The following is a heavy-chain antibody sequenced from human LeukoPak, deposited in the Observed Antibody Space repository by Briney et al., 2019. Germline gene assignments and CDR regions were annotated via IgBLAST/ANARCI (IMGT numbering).Heavy chain of an antibody. CDR1: GFTFSSYV. Sequence: PGRSLRLSCAASGFTFSSYVMHWVRQAPGKGLEWVAVISYDGSNKYYADSVKGRFTISRDNSKNTLYLQMNSLRAEDTAVYYCAKAYYGSGSYWRPYYYYGMDVWGQGTTVTVSS. D-gene: IGHD3-10*01. J-gene: IGHJ6*02. CDR2: ISYDGSNK. V-gene: IGHV3-30*18. CDR3: AKAYYGSGSYWRPYYYYGMDV.